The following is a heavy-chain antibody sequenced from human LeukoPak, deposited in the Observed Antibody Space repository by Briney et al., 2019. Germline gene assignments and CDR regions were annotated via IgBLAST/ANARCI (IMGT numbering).Heavy chain of an antibody. CDR1: GFTFSSYA. D-gene: IGHD5-18*01. CDR2: ISYDGSNK. V-gene: IGHV3-30*04. CDR3: ARAMDTAMVPGC. Sequence: GGSLRLSCAASGFTFSSYAMHWVRQAPGKGLEWVAVISYDGSNKYYADSVKGRFTISRDNSKNTLYLQMNSLRAEDTAVYYCARAMDTAMVPGCWGQGTLVTVSS. J-gene: IGHJ4*02.